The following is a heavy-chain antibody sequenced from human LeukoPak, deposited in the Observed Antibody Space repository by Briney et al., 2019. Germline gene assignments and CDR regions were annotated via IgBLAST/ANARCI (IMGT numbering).Heavy chain of an antibody. V-gene: IGHV3-30*18. D-gene: IGHD4-17*01. CDR1: GFTFSSYG. CDR3: AKDDDYGDYESAGNDAFDI. CDR2: ISYDGSNK. J-gene: IGHJ3*02. Sequence: GGSLRLSCAASGFTFSSYGMHWVRQAPGKGLEWVAVISYDGSNKYYADSVKGRFTISRDNSKNTLYLQMNSLRAEDTTVYYCAKDDDYGDYESAGNDAFDIWGQGTMVTVSS.